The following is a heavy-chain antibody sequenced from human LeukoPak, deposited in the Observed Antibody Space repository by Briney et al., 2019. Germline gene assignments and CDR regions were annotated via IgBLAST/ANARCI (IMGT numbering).Heavy chain of an antibody. CDR1: GGSISSSSYY. CDR2: IYYSGST. D-gene: IGHD2-15*01. J-gene: IGHJ4*02. V-gene: IGHV4-39*01. Sequence: SGTLSLTCTVSGGSISSSSYYWGWIRQPPGKGLEWIGSIYYSGSTYYNPSLKSRVTISVDTSKNQFSLKLSSVTAADTAVYYCARQWRDIVGWYFDYWGQGTLVTVSS. CDR3: ARQWRDIVGWYFDY.